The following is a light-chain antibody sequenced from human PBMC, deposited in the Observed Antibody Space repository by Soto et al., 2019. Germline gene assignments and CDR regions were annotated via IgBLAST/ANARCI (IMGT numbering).Light chain of an antibody. J-gene: IGLJ1*01. CDR3: GSWDSSLSAYV. CDR1: SSDVGNYNL. CDR2: EGS. V-gene: IGLV2-23*01. Sequence: QSALTQPASVSASPGQSITISCTGTSSDVGNYNLVSWYQHHPGKAPKLMIHEGSKRPSGVSNRFSGSKSGNTASLTISGLQAEDEGDYYCGSWDSSLSAYVFGTGTKLTVL.